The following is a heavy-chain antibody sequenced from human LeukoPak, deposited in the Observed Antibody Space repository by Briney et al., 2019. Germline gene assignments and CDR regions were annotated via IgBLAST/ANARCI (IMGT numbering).Heavy chain of an antibody. V-gene: IGHV4-59*01. CDR3: ARRSGSSWSIFFDY. D-gene: IGHD6-13*01. CDR2: IYSIGST. J-gene: IGHJ4*02. Sequence: PSETLSLTCTVSGGSISTYYWSWIRQPPGKGLEWIGYIYSIGSTNYNPSLKSRVTISVDTSKNQFSLKLNSVTAADTAVYYCARRSGSSWSIFFDYWGQGTLVTVSS. CDR1: GGSISTYY.